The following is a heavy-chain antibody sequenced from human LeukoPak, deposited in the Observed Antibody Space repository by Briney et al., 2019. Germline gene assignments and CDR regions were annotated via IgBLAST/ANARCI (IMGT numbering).Heavy chain of an antibody. CDR1: GGSINSYY. V-gene: IGHV4-59*01. CDR3: ASGRDGSSPWYFDY. CDR2: IYSSGST. Sequence: SETLSLTCTVSGGSINSYYWSWIRQPPGKRLEWIGFIYSSGSTDYNPSLESRVTISLDTSKNQFSLKMTSVTAADTAVYYCASGRDGSSPWYFDYWGQGTLVTVSS. D-gene: IGHD5-24*01. J-gene: IGHJ4*02.